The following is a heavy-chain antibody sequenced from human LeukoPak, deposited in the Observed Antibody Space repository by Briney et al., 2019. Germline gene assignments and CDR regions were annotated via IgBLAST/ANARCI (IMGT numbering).Heavy chain of an antibody. Sequence: ASVKVSCKASGYTFTSYYMHWVRQAPGQGLEWMGWINPNSGGTNYAQKFQGRVTMTRDTSISTAYMELSRLRSDDTAVYYCAREAGTKRYFGYWGQGTLVTVSS. D-gene: IGHD3-9*01. CDR2: INPNSGGT. CDR1: GYTFTSYY. CDR3: AREAGTKRYFGY. J-gene: IGHJ4*02. V-gene: IGHV1-2*02.